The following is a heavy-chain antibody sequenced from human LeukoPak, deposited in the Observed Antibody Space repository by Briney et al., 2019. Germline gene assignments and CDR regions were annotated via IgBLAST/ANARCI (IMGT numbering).Heavy chain of an antibody. V-gene: IGHV1-24*01. CDR1: GYTLTELS. J-gene: IGHJ6*02. CDR2: FDPEDGET. D-gene: IGHD3-3*01. CDR3: ATYLPKYDFWSGPRGMDV. Sequence: GASVKVSCKVSGYTLTELSMHWVRQAPGKGLEWMGGFDPEDGETIYAQKFQGRVTMTEDTSTDTAYMELSSLRSEDTAVCYCATYLPKYDFWSGPRGMDVWGQGTTVTVSS.